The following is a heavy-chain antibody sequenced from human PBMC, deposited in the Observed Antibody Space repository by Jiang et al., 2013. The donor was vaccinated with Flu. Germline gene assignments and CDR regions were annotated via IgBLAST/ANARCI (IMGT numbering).Heavy chain of an antibody. Sequence: QSGSELKKPGASVKVSCKASGYTFTTYTVNWVRQAPGQGLEWMGSINTNTGTPAYAQDFTGRFVFSLDTSVSTAYMQITSLKAEDTGVYYCARGHPTGYYSAFDIWGLGTMVTVSS. CDR2: INTNTGTP. V-gene: IGHV7-4-1*02. CDR1: GYTFTTYT. D-gene: IGHD3-9*01. J-gene: IGHJ3*02. CDR3: ARGHPTGYYSAFDI.